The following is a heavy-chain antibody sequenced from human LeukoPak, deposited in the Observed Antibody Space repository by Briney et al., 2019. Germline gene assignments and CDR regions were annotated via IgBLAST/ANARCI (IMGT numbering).Heavy chain of an antibody. Sequence: GGSLRLSCVAFGFTFSNYAMNWVRQAPGKGLEWVSSISRSGSTKYYADSVKGRFTISRDNAKNSLFLQMNSLRAEDTAVYYCARVLRYCSGGNCYSGGLGYMDVWGKGTTVTISS. D-gene: IGHD2-15*01. J-gene: IGHJ6*03. CDR1: GFTFSNYA. CDR2: ISRSGSTK. V-gene: IGHV3-48*04. CDR3: ARVLRYCSGGNCYSGGLGYMDV.